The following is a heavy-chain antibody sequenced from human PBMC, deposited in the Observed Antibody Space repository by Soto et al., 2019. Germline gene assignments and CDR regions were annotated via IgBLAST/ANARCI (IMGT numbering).Heavy chain of an antibody. Sequence: GXSVKVSCSPSAGLPTSYAILWVRRAPGKGPEWMGGIIPIFGTANYAQKFQGRVTITADESTSTAYMELSSLRSEGTAVYYCARSSRLRSGSYGPDAFDICGQGTMVTVSS. CDR1: AGLPTSYA. CDR2: IIPIFGTA. J-gene: IGHJ3*02. V-gene: IGHV1-69*01. CDR3: ARSSRLRSGSYGPDAFDI. D-gene: IGHD1-26*01.